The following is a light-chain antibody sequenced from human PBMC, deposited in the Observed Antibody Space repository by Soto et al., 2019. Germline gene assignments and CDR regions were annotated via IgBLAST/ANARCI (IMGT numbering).Light chain of an antibody. J-gene: IGKJ1*01. CDR2: AAS. CDR1: QGIRNE. Sequence: AIHMTQSPSSLSASVGDSVTITCLASQGIRNELGWYQQKPGKAPKFLIYAASSLHSGVPSRFSGSGSGTDFTLTISSLQPEDFATYYCQQANSFPWTFGQGTKVDIK. CDR3: QQANSFPWT. V-gene: IGKV1-6*02.